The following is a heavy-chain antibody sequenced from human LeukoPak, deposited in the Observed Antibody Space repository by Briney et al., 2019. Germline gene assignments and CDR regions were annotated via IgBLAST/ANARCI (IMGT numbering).Heavy chain of an antibody. Sequence: SLILSCAASGFTFDDYAMHWVRQAPGKGLEWVSGISWNSGSIGYADSVKGRFTISRDNAKNSLYLQMNSLRAEDTALYYCVKDTSIAVAGTFDYWGQGTLVTVSS. J-gene: IGHJ4*02. CDR2: ISWNSGSI. D-gene: IGHD6-19*01. CDR3: VKDTSIAVAGTFDY. V-gene: IGHV3-9*01. CDR1: GFTFDDYA.